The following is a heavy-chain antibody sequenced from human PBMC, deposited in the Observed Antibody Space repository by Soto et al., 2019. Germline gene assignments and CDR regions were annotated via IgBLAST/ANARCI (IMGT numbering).Heavy chain of an antibody. CDR2: ISSTTNYI. J-gene: IGHJ4*02. Sequence: QVQLVDSGGGLVKPGGSLRLSCAASGFTFSDYYMSWIRQAPGKGLEWVSYISSTTNYIYYGDSMKGRFAISRDNAKNSLYLEMNSLRAEDTAVYYCARESEDLTSNFDYWGQGTLVTVSS. CDR3: ARESEDLTSNFDY. V-gene: IGHV3-11*06. CDR1: GFTFSDYY.